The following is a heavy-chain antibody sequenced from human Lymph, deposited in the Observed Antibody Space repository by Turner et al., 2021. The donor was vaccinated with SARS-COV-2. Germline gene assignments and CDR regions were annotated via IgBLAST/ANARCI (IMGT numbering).Heavy chain of an antibody. CDR2: INPISGIA. Sequence: QVQLVQSVAEVKKPGSSVKVSCKASGDTLSNYSISWVRQAPGQGLEWMGRINPISGIANYAQKFQGRGTITADKSTSTAYMELSSLRSEDTAVYYCARESRRGIAAAGTYGMDVWGQGTTVTVSS. J-gene: IGHJ6*02. V-gene: IGHV1-69*04. CDR1: GDTLSNYS. CDR3: ARESRRGIAAAGTYGMDV. D-gene: IGHD6-13*01.